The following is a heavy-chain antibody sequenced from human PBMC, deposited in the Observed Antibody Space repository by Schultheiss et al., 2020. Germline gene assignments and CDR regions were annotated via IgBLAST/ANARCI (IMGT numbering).Heavy chain of an antibody. V-gene: IGHV3-23*01. Sequence: GGSLRLSCGASGFTFSSYAMSWVRQAPGKGLEWVSAISGSGGSTYYADSVKGRFTISRDNSKNTLYLQMNSLRAEDTAVYYCARALYDGGWFDPWGQGTLVTVSS. CDR1: GFTFSSYA. J-gene: IGHJ5*02. CDR2: ISGSGGST. CDR3: ARALYDGGWFDP. D-gene: IGHD1-1*01.